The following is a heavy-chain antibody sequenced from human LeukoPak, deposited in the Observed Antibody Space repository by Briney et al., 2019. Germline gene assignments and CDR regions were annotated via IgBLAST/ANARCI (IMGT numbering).Heavy chain of an antibody. CDR2: IYSGGST. J-gene: IGHJ4*02. D-gene: IGHD5-12*01. CDR3: ARARLRFLDF. Sequence: PGGSLSLSCAASGFTVSNTYMIWVRQAPGKGLECVSVIYSGGSTYYTDSVKGRFIMSRDNSKNTLFLRMYSLRAEDTAVYYCARARLRFLDFWGQGTLVTVSS. V-gene: IGHV3-66*01. CDR1: GFTVSNTY.